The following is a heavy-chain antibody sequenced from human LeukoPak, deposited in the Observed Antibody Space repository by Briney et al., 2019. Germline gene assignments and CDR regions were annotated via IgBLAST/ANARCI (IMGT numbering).Heavy chain of an antibody. Sequence: SETLSLTCAVYGGSFSGYYWSWIRQPPGRGLEWIGEINHSGSTNYNPSLKSRVTISVDTSKNQFSLKLSSVTAADTAVYYCARGGGNHFDYWGQGTLVTVSS. CDR1: GGSFSGYY. CDR3: ARGGGNHFDY. CDR2: INHSGST. V-gene: IGHV4-34*01. J-gene: IGHJ4*02. D-gene: IGHD4-23*01.